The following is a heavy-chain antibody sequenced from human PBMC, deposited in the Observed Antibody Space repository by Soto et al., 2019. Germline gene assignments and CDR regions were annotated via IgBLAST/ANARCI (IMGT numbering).Heavy chain of an antibody. CDR2: IYYSGST. CDR1: GGSISSYY. D-gene: IGHD6-19*01. J-gene: IGHJ4*02. CDR3: ASLSRSGWYYFDY. Sequence: NPSETLSLTCTVSGGSISSYYWSWIRQPPGKGLEWIGYIYYSGSTNYNPSLKSRVTISVDTSKNQFSLKLSSVTAADAAVYYCASLSRSGWYYFDYWGQGTLVTVSS. V-gene: IGHV4-59*08.